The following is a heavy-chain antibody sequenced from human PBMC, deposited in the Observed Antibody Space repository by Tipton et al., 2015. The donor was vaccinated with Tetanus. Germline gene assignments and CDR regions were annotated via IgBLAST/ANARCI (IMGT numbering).Heavy chain of an antibody. CDR1: GFTFSNYA. Sequence: SLRLSCVASGFTFSNYAFNWVRQAPGKGLEWVSSVGTSASNTYYADSVKGRCTISRDNSKNTVVLHVTSLRGEDTAVYYCARRGCRGGSCYISPNYGMDVWGQGTTVTFSS. CDR2: VGTSASNT. V-gene: IGHV3-23*01. D-gene: IGHD2-15*01. J-gene: IGHJ6*02. CDR3: ARRGCRGGSCYISPNYGMDV.